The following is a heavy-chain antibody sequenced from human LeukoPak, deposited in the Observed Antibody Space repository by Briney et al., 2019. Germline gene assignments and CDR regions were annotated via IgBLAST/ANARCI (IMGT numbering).Heavy chain of an antibody. Sequence: SETLSLTCTVSAGSIRSYYWTWLRQSPGKGLEWIGYGYHSGGTSYNPSLRSRVIISVDTSKNQFSLRLTSVTAADTAIYYCARSVYDWDPRYYMDVWGKGTTVTVSS. CDR2: GYHSGGT. V-gene: IGHV4-59*01. CDR1: AGSIRSYY. J-gene: IGHJ6*03. CDR3: ARSVYDWDPRYYMDV. D-gene: IGHD3-9*01.